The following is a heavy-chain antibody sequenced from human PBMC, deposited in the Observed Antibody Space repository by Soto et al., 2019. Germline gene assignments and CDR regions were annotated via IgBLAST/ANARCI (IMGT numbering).Heavy chain of an antibody. CDR1: GFTFSSYG. CDR3: AKDPYCSGGSCYGYFDY. Sequence: QVQLVESGGGVVQPGRSLRLSCAASGFTFSSYGMHWVRQAPGKGLEWVVVISYDGSNKYYADSVKGRFTISRDNSKNTLYLQMNSLRAEDTAVYYCAKDPYCSGGSCYGYFDYWGQGTLVTVSS. CDR2: ISYDGSNK. D-gene: IGHD2-15*01. V-gene: IGHV3-30*18. J-gene: IGHJ4*02.